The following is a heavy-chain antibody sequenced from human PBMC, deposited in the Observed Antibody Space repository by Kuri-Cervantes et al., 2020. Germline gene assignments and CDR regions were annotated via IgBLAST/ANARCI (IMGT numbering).Heavy chain of an antibody. Sequence: GGSLRLSCAASGFTFSRYWMSWVRQAPGKRLEWVANINEDGREKYYVDSVKGRFTTSRDNAKKSLYLQMNSLRAEDTAVYYCVTVGRGTYFDYWGRGNLVTVSS. CDR2: INEDGREK. CDR3: VTVGRGTYFDY. V-gene: IGHV3-7*01. CDR1: GFTFSRYW. J-gene: IGHJ4*02. D-gene: IGHD1-26*01.